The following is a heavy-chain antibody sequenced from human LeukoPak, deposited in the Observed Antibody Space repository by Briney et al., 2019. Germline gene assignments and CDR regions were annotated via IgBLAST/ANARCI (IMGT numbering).Heavy chain of an antibody. V-gene: IGHV3-7*01. D-gene: IGHD3-16*02. J-gene: IGHJ4*02. Sequence: GGSLRLSCAASGFTFSRYWMSWVRQAPGRGLEWVANIKHDGSQKYHVDSVKGRFTISRDISKNTLYLQINILRPEDTAVYHCARDGSFYFDYWGQGTLVTVSS. CDR1: GFTFSRYW. CDR3: ARDGSFYFDY. CDR2: IKHDGSQK.